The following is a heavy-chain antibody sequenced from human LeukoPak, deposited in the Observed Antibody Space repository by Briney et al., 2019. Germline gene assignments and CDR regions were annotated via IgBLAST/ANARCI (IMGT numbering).Heavy chain of an antibody. CDR3: ASRYSSSWYYYYYYMDV. CDR2: IRYDGSNK. Sequence: GGSLRLSCAASRFTFRTYGMHWVRQAPGKGLEWVAFIRYDGSNKYYADSVKGRFTISRDNAKNSLYLQMNSLRAEDTAVYYCASRYSSSWYYYYYYMDVWGKGTTVTVSS. J-gene: IGHJ6*03. CDR1: RFTFRTYG. D-gene: IGHD6-13*01. V-gene: IGHV3-30*02.